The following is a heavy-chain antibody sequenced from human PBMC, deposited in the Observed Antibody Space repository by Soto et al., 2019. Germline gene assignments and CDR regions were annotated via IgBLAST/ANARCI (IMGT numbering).Heavy chain of an antibody. CDR3: ARRERYYGSPGWFDP. CDR2: VYYNENT. CDR1: GASINNFAYY. V-gene: IGHV4-39*01. D-gene: IGHD3-10*01. Sequence: SETLSLTCSDSGASINNFAYYWGWIRQPPGKGLEWIGTVYYNENTYYNPSLRSRVAISVDTAKNQFSLNLRSVTAADTAVYFCARRERYYGSPGWFDPWGQGTLVTVSS. J-gene: IGHJ5*01.